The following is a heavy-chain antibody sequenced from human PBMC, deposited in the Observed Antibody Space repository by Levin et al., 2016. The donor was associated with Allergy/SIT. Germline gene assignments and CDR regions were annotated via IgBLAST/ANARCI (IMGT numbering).Heavy chain of an antibody. CDR3: VRVPRTSSGWFHIDS. V-gene: IGHV3-13*01. CDR2: ITNTGDT. Sequence: GESLKISCSASGFIFSNFDMHWVRQPTGKGLDWVSGITNTGDTNYPGSVKGRFTVSREDAKNSLYLQMNGLTAGDTGVYYCVRVPRTSSGWFHIDSWGQGTLVTVSS. CDR1: GFIFSNFD. J-gene: IGHJ4*02. D-gene: IGHD6-19*01.